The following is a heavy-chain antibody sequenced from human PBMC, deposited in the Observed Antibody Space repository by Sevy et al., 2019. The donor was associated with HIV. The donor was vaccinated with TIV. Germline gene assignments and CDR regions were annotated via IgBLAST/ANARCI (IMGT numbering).Heavy chain of an antibody. CDR2: INHSGST. V-gene: IGHV4-34*01. Sequence: SETLSLTCAVYGGSFSGYYWSWIRQPPGKGLEWIGEINHSGSTNYNPSLKSRVTISVDTSKNQFSLKLSSVTAADTAVYYCARDGLYDSSGSSYYFDYRGQGTLVTVSS. CDR3: ARDGLYDSSGSSYYFDY. J-gene: IGHJ4*02. CDR1: GGSFSGYY. D-gene: IGHD3-22*01.